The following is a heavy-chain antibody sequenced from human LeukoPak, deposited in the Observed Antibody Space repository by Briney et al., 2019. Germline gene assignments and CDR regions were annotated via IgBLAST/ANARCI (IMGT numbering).Heavy chain of an antibody. Sequence: SVKVSCKASGGTFSSYAISWVRQAPGQGLEWMGGIIPIFGTANYAQKFQGRVTITADESTSTAYMELSSLRSEDTAVYYCARGGWLQHLDAFDIWGQGTMVTVSS. CDR3: ARGGWLQHLDAFDI. CDR1: GGTFSSYA. J-gene: IGHJ3*02. V-gene: IGHV1-69*13. CDR2: IIPIFGTA. D-gene: IGHD5-24*01.